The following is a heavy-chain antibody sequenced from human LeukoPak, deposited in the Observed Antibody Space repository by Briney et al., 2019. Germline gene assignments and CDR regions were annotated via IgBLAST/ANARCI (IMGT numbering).Heavy chain of an antibody. V-gene: IGHV3-21*01. Sequence: GGSLRLSCAASGFTFSSYSMNWVRQAPGKGLEWVSSISSSSSYIYYADSVKGRFTISRDNAKNSLYLQMNSLRAEDTAVYYCARDPRGYYGMDVWGXXXXXTVXS. CDR2: ISSSSSYI. J-gene: IGHJ6*04. D-gene: IGHD3-10*01. CDR3: ARDPRGYYGMDV. CDR1: GFTFSSYS.